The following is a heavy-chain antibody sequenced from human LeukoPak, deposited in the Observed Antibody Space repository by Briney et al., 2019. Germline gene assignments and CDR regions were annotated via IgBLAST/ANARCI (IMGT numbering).Heavy chain of an antibody. J-gene: IGHJ4*02. Sequence: EESLKISCKGSGYSFTSYWIGWVRQMPGKGLERMGIIYPGDSDTRYSPSFQGQVTISADKSISTAYLQWSSLKASDTAMYYCARARYCSSTSCYFDYWGQGTLVTVSS. CDR2: IYPGDSDT. CDR3: ARARYCSSTSCYFDY. V-gene: IGHV5-51*01. D-gene: IGHD2-2*01. CDR1: GYSFTSYW.